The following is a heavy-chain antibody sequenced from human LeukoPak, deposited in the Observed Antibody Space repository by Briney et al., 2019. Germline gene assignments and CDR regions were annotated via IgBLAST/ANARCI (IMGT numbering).Heavy chain of an antibody. Sequence: SETLSLTCTVSGGSISSYYWSWIRQPPGKGLEWIGYIYYSGSTNYNPSLKSRVTTSVDTSKNQFSLKLSSVTAADTAAYYCARGDSSGWYYWFDPWGQGTLVTVSS. V-gene: IGHV4-59*01. D-gene: IGHD6-19*01. J-gene: IGHJ5*02. CDR2: IYYSGST. CDR1: GGSISSYY. CDR3: ARGDSSGWYYWFDP.